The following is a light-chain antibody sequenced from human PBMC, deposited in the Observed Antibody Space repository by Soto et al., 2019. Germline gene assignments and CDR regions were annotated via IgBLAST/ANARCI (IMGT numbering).Light chain of an antibody. CDR2: HTS. CDR3: QRYDNWPLT. J-gene: IGKJ4*01. Sequence: EIVMTQSPATLSVSPGESAXXXXXASQSISGNLAWYQQKPGLSPRLLIYHTSTRATGVPARFSGSGSGTEFSLTINSLQSEDSAVYYCQRYDNWPLTFGGGTKVDIK. V-gene: IGKV3-15*01. CDR1: QSISGN.